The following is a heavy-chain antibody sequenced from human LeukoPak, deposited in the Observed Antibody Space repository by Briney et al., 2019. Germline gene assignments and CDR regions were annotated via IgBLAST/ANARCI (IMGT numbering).Heavy chain of an antibody. Sequence: ASVKVSCKVSGYTLTELSMHWVRQAPGKGLEWMGGFDPEDGETIYAQKFQGRVTMTEDTSTDTAYMELNSLRAEDTAVYYCARVDSSSWYSEYYFDYWGQGTLVTVSS. V-gene: IGHV1-24*01. J-gene: IGHJ4*02. CDR3: ARVDSSSWYSEYYFDY. CDR1: GYTLTELS. D-gene: IGHD6-13*01. CDR2: FDPEDGET.